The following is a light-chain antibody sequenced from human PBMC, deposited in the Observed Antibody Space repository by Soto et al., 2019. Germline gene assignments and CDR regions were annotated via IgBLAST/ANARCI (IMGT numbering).Light chain of an antibody. Sequence: QSALTQPASVSGSPGQSITISCTGTSSDVGGYNYVSWYQQHPGKAPKLLIYEVSNRPSGVSNRFSGSKSGNTASLTISGIQAEDEADYYCSSYTSSSHYVFGTGPKVXVL. CDR2: EVS. J-gene: IGLJ1*01. V-gene: IGLV2-14*01. CDR3: SSYTSSSHYV. CDR1: SSDVGGYNY.